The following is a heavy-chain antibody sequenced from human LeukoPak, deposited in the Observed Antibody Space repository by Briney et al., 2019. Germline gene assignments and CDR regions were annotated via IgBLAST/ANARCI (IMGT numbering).Heavy chain of an antibody. CDR3: AKVVADGYYYYYYGMDV. CDR1: GFTFSSYA. J-gene: IGHJ6*02. V-gene: IGHV3-23*01. Sequence: GGTLRLSCAASGFTFSSYAMSWVRQAPGKGLEWVSAISGSGGSTYYADSVKGRFTISRDNSKNTLYLQMNSLRAEDTAVYYCAKVVADGYYYYYYGMDVWGQGTTVTVSS. CDR2: ISGSGGST. D-gene: IGHD2-15*01.